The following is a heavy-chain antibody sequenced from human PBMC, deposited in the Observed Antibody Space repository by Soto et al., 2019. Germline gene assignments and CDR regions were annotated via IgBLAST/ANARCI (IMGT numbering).Heavy chain of an antibody. CDR1: GFTFSNYA. CDR2: ISGGGDGT. D-gene: IGHD6-19*01. V-gene: IGHV3-23*01. J-gene: IGHJ4*02. CDR3: ARGGYSGAWSFDY. Sequence: EVQLLESGGGLVQPGGSLRLSCAASGFTFSNYAMSWVRRAPGTGLEWVSTISGGGDGTYYSDSVKGRFTISRDNSKKTLYLQINSLRADDTAVFHCARGGYSGAWSFDYWGQGTLVTVSS.